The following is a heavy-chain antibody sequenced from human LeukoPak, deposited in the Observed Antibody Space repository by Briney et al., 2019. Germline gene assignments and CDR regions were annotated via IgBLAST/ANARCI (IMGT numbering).Heavy chain of an antibody. CDR3: ARGNWFDP. J-gene: IGHJ5*02. Sequence: GGSLRLSCAVSGFTLSTCSMNWVRQAPGKGLEWVSSISSSSSYIYYADSVKGRFTISRDNAKNSLYLQMNSLRAEDTAVYYCARGNWFDPWGQGTLVTVSS. CDR1: GFTLSTCS. CDR2: ISSSSSYI. V-gene: IGHV3-21*01.